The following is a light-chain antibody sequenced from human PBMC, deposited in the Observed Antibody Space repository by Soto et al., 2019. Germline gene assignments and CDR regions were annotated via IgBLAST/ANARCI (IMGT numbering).Light chain of an antibody. CDR2: GAS. J-gene: IGKJ2*01. CDR1: QDIRKD. Sequence: IQMTQYPSSMSATVGDRVTITCRASQDIRKDLAWYQQKPGKAPQILIYGASTLQTGVASRFSGSGSATDFTLTISSLQPEDSAAYYCLQDYNYPFTFGQGTKVDIK. V-gene: IGKV1-6*01. CDR3: LQDYNYPFT.